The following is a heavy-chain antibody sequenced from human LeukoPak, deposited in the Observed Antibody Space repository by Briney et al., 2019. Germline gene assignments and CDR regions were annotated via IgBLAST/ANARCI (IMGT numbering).Heavy chain of an antibody. V-gene: IGHV7-4-1*02. Sequence: ASVKVSCKASGYTFTSYAMNWVRQAPGQGLEWMGWINTNTGNPTYAQGFTGRFVFSLDTSVSTAYLQISNLMPEDTAKYYCAREILRFDIWGQGTMVTVSS. J-gene: IGHJ3*02. CDR2: INTNTGNP. CDR3: AREILRFDI. CDR1: GYTFTSYA.